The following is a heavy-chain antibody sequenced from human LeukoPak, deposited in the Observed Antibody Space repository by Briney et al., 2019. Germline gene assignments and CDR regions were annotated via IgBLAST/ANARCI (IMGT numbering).Heavy chain of an antibody. CDR3: TTVGSAWNFDY. CDR1: GFTFSNAW. Sequence: GGSLRLSCAASGFTFSNAWMTWVRQAPGKGLEWVGRIKSKRDGGTIDYAAPVKGRFTISRDDSKDTLYLQMNSLKIEDAAVYYCTTVGSAWNFDYWGQGTLVTASS. J-gene: IGHJ4*02. V-gene: IGHV3-15*01. CDR2: IKSKRDGGTI. D-gene: IGHD6-25*01.